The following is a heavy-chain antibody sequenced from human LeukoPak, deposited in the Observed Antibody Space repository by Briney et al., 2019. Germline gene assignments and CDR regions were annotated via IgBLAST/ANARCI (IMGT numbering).Heavy chain of an antibody. Sequence: GASVKVSCKASGYTFTGYYMHWVRQAPGQGLEWMGWINPNSGGTNYAQKFQGRVTMTRDTSISTAYMELSSLRSEDTAVYYCAGRPGYYDYVWGSYRRLDYWGQGTLVTVSS. D-gene: IGHD3-16*02. J-gene: IGHJ4*02. CDR3: AGRPGYYDYVWGSYRRLDY. V-gene: IGHV1-2*02. CDR1: GYTFTGYY. CDR2: INPNSGGT.